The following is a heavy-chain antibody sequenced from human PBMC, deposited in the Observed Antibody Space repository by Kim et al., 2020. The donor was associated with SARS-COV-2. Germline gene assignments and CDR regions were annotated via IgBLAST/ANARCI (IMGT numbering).Heavy chain of an antibody. CDR1: GFTFSRYW. Sequence: GGSLRLSCTASGFTFSRYWMHWVRQPPGKGLVWVSRIYSDGSGTTYADSVKGRFTISRDNAKNTLYLQMNSLRAEDTALYYCARRAVDSSGTYYFDYWG. V-gene: IGHV3-74*01. D-gene: IGHD3-22*01. J-gene: IGHJ4*01. CDR3: ARRAVDSSGTYYFDY. CDR2: IYSDGSGT.